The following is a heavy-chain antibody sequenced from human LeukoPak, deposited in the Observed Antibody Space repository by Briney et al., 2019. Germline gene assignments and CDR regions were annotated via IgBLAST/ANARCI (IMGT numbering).Heavy chain of an antibody. J-gene: IGHJ4*02. V-gene: IGHV3-21*01. CDR3: ARGQFGGVIVPDY. CDR2: ISSSSSYI. D-gene: IGHD3-16*02. Sequence: GRSLRLSCAASGFTFSSYSMNWVRQAPGKGLEWVSSISSSSSYIYYADSVKGRFTISRDNAKNSLYLQMNSLRAEDTAVYYCARGQFGGVIVPDYWGQGTLVTVSS. CDR1: GFTFSSYS.